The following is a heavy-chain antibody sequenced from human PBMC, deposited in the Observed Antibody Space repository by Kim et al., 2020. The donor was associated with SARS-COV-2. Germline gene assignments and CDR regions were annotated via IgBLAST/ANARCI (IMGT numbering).Heavy chain of an antibody. D-gene: IGHD3-22*01. Sequence: VKGRFTISRDNAKNSLYLQMNSLRAEDTAVYYCARDWDYYDSSGYYPIDYWGQGTLVTVSS. CDR3: ARDWDYYDSSGYYPIDY. V-gene: IGHV3-21*01. J-gene: IGHJ4*02.